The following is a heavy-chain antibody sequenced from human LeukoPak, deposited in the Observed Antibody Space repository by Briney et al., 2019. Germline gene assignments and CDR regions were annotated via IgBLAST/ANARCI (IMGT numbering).Heavy chain of an antibody. CDR2: IYHSGST. V-gene: IGHV4-30-2*01. CDR3: ARGSTAANSRGAFDP. D-gene: IGHD2-2*01. CDR1: GGSISSGGYS. J-gene: IGHJ5*02. Sequence: DPSETLSLTCAVSGGSISSGGYSCSWIRQPPGKGLEWIGYIYHSGSTYYNPSLKSRVTISVDRSKNQFSLKLSSVTAADTAVYYCARGSTAANSRGAFDPWGQGTLVTVSS.